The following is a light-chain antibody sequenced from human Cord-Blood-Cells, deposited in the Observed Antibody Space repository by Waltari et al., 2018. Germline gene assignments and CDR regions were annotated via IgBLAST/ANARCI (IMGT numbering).Light chain of an antibody. J-gene: IGLJ1*01. V-gene: IGLV2-14*01. CDR2: EVS. CDR1: SSDVGGYNY. CDR3: SSYTSSSTYV. Sequence: QSALTQPASVSGSPGQSITISCTGTSSDVGGYNYVSWYQQHPGKAPKLMIYEVSNRPSGVYNRFSGSKSGNTASLTISELQAEDEADYYCSSYTSSSTYVFGTGTKVTVL.